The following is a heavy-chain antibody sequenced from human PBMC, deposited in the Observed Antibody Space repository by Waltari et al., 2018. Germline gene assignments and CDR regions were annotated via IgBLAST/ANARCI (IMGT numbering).Heavy chain of an antibody. V-gene: IGHV3-30*01. CDR1: GFTFSSYA. CDR3: ERDKGCVEWLSYYLDY. D-gene: IGHD3-3*01. CDR2: ISDEGRNK. Sequence: QVQLVESGGGVVQPGRSLRLSCAASGFTFSSYAMHWVRQAPGKGLGWVEVISDEGRNKNYADAVKGRLTIYREKSKNRMYMQMNSLRAEDTGVYYCERDKGCVEWLSYYLDYWGQGTLVTVS. J-gene: IGHJ4*02.